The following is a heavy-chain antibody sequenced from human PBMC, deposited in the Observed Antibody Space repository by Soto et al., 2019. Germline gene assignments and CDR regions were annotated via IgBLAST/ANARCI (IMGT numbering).Heavy chain of an antibody. Sequence: QVQLVESGGGVVQPGRSLKLSCAASGFTFDSHGMHWVRQAPGKGLEWVAVIWYDGSNKYYGDSVKGRFTVSRDNSKNTLDLQMNSLRAEDTAVYYCARENFDKSGYYYYMDLWGRGTTVTVSS. V-gene: IGHV3-33*01. CDR1: GFTFDSHG. D-gene: IGHD3-10*01. J-gene: IGHJ6*03. CDR2: IWYDGSNK. CDR3: ARENFDKSGYYYYMDL.